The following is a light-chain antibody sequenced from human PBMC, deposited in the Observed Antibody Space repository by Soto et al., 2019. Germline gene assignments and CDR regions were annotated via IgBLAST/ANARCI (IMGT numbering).Light chain of an antibody. J-gene: IGKJ2*01. CDR1: QSITNY. CDR3: QQSDSYPYT. Sequence: DIQMTQSPSSLSVSVGDRVTITCRASQSITNYLNWYQQKPGKAPKLLVYAASSLQSGVPSRFSGNGSVTDFTLTISSLQPDDFATYYCQQSDSYPYTFGQGTKLEIK. CDR2: AAS. V-gene: IGKV1-39*01.